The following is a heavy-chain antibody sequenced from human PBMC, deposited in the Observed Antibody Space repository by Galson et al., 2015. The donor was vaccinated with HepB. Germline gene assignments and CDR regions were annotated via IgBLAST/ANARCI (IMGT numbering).Heavy chain of an antibody. CDR2: ISYDGSNT. CDR1: GFTFSDYG. Sequence: SLRLSCAASGFTFSDYGMHWVRQAPGKGLEWVAVISYDGSNTYYADSVKGRFTISRDNSKNTLYLQMNSLRAEDTAVFYCARDRLEPKEGFDYWGQGTLVTVSS. J-gene: IGHJ4*02. D-gene: IGHD3-16*01. V-gene: IGHV3-30*19. CDR3: ARDRLEPKEGFDY.